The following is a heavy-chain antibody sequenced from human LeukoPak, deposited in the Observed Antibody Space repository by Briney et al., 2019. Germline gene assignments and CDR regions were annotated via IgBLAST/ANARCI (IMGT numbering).Heavy chain of an antibody. V-gene: IGHV7-4-1*02. D-gene: IGHD3-3*01. Sequence: ASVKVSCKASGYTFTSYAMNWVRQAPAQGLEWMGWNNTNTGNPTYAQGFTGRFVFSLDTSVSTAYLQISSLKAEDTAVYYCARDPETYYDFWSGYYYMDVWGQGTTVTVSS. CDR3: ARDPETYYDFWSGYYYMDV. J-gene: IGHJ6*02. CDR2: NNTNTGNP. CDR1: GYTFTSYA.